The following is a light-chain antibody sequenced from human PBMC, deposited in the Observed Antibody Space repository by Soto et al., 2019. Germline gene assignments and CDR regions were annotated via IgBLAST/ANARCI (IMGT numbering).Light chain of an antibody. Sequence: HSVLTQPASVSRAPGQSITISCTGNSSEIGGYNYVSWYQQHPGKAPKLMIYDVSDRPSGVSNRFSGSKSGNTASLTISGLQAEDEADYYCCSYTSSSTPNYVFGIGTKVTV. CDR3: CSYTSSSTPNYV. J-gene: IGLJ1*01. CDR2: DVS. V-gene: IGLV2-14*01. CDR1: SSEIGGYNY.